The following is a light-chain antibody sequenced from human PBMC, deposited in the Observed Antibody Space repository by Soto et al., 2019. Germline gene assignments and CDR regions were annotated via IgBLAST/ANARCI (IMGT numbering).Light chain of an antibody. V-gene: IGLV1-40*01. CDR2: GNS. J-gene: IGLJ3*02. Sequence: QSVLTQPPSVSGAPGQRVTFSCTGSSSNIGAGYDVHWYQQLVGTAPKLLIYGNSNRPSGVPDRFSGSKSGTSASLAITGLQAEDEADYYCQSYDSSLSGVVFGGGTKLTVL. CDR1: SSNIGAGYD. CDR3: QSYDSSLSGVV.